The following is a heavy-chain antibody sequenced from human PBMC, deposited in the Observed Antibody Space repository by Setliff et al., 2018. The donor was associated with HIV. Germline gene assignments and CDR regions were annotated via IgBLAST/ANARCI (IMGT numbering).Heavy chain of an antibody. CDR3: AADLAEYGSGEFDN. CDR2: ISGSGIST. D-gene: IGHD3-10*01. CDR1: GFTFSSHA. V-gene: IGHV3-23*01. Sequence: GGSLRLSCAASGFTFSSHAMTWVRQAPGQGLEWVSIISGSGISTYYADSVKGRFTVSRDDSTNSVFLQMSSLKIEDTAVYYCAADLAEYGSGEFDNWGQGTLVTVSS. J-gene: IGHJ4*02.